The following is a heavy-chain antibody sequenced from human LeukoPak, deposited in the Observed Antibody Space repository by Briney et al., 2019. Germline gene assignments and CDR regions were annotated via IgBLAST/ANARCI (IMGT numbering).Heavy chain of an antibody. CDR1: GFTFSDYY. D-gene: IGHD3-10*01. V-gene: IGHV3-11*01. CDR2: ISSSGSTI. Sequence: GGSLRLSCAAPGFTFSDYYMSWIRQAPGKGLEWVSYISSSGSTIYYADSVKGRFTISRDNAKNSLYLQMNSLRAEDTAVYYCARSYGSGSYFNSLYYFDYWGQGTLVTVSS. CDR3: ARSYGSGSYFNSLYYFDY. J-gene: IGHJ4*02.